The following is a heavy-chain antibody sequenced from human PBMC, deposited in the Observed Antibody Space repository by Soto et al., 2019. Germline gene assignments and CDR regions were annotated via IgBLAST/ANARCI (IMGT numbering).Heavy chain of an antibody. D-gene: IGHD2-15*01. V-gene: IGHV3-30*03. CDR1: GFTFSSYG. Sequence: GGSLRLSCAASGFTFSSYGMHWVRQAPGKGLEWVAVISYDGSNKYYADSVKGRFTISRDNSKNTLFLQMSSLRAEDTAVYYCARDRDGIVAAVGATGYFQHWGQGTLVTVSS. J-gene: IGHJ1*01. CDR3: ARDRDGIVAAVGATGYFQH. CDR2: ISYDGSNK.